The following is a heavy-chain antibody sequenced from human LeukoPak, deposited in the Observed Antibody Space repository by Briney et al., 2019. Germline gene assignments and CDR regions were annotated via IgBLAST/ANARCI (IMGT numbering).Heavy chain of an antibody. CDR3: VRGNQKYGDYVRD. V-gene: IGHV5-51*01. CDR1: GYTFNNNY. Sequence: GESPKISCKASGYTFNNNYIAWVRQMSGKGLEWMGIIYPGDSDTRYSPSFQGHVTISADESISTAYLQWSSVTATDSAMYYCVRGNQKYGDYVRDWGQGTLVTISS. CDR2: IYPGDSDT. J-gene: IGHJ4*02. D-gene: IGHD4-17*01.